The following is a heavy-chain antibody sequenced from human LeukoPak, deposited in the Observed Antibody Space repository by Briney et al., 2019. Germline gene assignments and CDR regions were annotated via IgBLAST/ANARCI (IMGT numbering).Heavy chain of an antibody. Sequence: PSETLSLTCAVYGGSFSGYYWSWIRQPPGKGLEWIGEINHSGSTNYNPSLKSRVTISVDTSENQFSLKLSSVTAADTAVYYCARRYCSSTSCHTGFDPWGQGTLVTVSS. CDR1: GGSFSGYY. CDR3: ARRYCSSTSCHTGFDP. J-gene: IGHJ5*02. D-gene: IGHD2-2*01. V-gene: IGHV4-34*01. CDR2: INHSGST.